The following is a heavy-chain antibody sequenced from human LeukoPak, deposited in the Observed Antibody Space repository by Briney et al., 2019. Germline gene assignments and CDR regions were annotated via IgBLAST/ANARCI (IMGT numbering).Heavy chain of an antibody. V-gene: IGHV4-39*07. J-gene: IGHJ3*02. CDR2: IYYSGST. Sequence: SETLSLTCTVSGGSISSSSYYWGWIRQPPGKGLEWIGSIYYSGSTYYNPSLKSRVTISVDTSKNQFSLKLSSVTAADTAVYYCARDFGTIFGVVTGAFDIWGQGTMVTVSS. D-gene: IGHD3-3*01. CDR1: GGSISSSSYY. CDR3: ARDFGTIFGVVTGAFDI.